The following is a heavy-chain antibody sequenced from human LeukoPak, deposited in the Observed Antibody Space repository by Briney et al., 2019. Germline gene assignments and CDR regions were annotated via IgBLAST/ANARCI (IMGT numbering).Heavy chain of an antibody. J-gene: IGHJ4*02. D-gene: IGHD3-3*01. CDR3: ARESITIFGVVIGRYFDY. V-gene: IGHV4-39*02. Sequence: SETLSLTCTVSGGSISSSSYYWGWIRQPPGKGLEWIGSIYYSGSTYYNPSLKSRVTISVDTSKNQFSLKLSSVAAADTAVYYCARESITIFGVVIGRYFDYWGQGTLVTVSS. CDR1: GGSISSSSYY. CDR2: IYYSGST.